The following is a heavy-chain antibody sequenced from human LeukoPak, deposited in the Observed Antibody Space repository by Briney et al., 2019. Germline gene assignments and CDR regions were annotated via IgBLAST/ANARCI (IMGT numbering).Heavy chain of an antibody. V-gene: IGHV3-66*01. CDR3: AREANYYDSSGYQTYFHH. Sequence: GGSLRLSCAASGFTVSSNYMSWVRQAPGKGLEWVSVIYSGGSTYYADSVKGRFTISRDNSKNTLYLQMNSLRAEDTAVYYCAREANYYDSSGYQTYFHHWGQGTLVTVSS. D-gene: IGHD3-22*01. CDR2: IYSGGST. CDR1: GFTVSSNY. J-gene: IGHJ1*01.